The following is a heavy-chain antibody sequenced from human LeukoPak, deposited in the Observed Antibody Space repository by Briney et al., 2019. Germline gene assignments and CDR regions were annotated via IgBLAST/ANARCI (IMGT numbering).Heavy chain of an antibody. Sequence: GASVKVSCKASGYTFTGYYMHWVRQAPGQGLEWMGIINPSGGSTGYVQKFQGRVTMTRDTSTSTVYMELSSLRSEDTAVYYCARVQQQLIPYDYWGQGTLVTVSS. CDR1: GYTFTGYY. CDR2: INPSGGST. J-gene: IGHJ4*02. CDR3: ARVQQQLIPYDY. D-gene: IGHD6-13*01. V-gene: IGHV1-46*01.